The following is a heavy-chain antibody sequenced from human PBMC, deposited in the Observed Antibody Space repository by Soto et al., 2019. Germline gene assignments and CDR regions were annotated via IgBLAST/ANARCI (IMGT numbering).Heavy chain of an antibody. CDR3: ARGREYNWNYYRRRSDNWFDP. CDR1: GYTLTELS. V-gene: IGHV1-24*01. D-gene: IGHD1-7*01. CDR2: FDPEDGET. J-gene: IGHJ5*02. Sequence: ASVKVSCKVSGYTLTELSMHWVRQAPGKGLEWMGGFDPEDGETIYAQKFQGRVTMTEDTSTDTAYMELSSLRSEDTAVYYCARGREYNWNYYRRRSDNWFDPWGQGTLVTVSS.